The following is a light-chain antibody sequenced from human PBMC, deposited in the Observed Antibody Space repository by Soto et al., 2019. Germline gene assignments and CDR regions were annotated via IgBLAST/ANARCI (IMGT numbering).Light chain of an antibody. CDR1: QTVLHNS. V-gene: IGKV4-1*01. CDR3: QQYYSHYHT. J-gene: IGKJ2*01. CDR2: WAS. Sequence: DIVMTQSPDSLAVSLGERATINCKSSQTVLHNSLAWYQQKPGQPPKLLIYWASTRESGVPDRFSGSGSGTDFTLTINSLPAEDVAVYYCQQYYSHYHTFGQGTKLEIK.